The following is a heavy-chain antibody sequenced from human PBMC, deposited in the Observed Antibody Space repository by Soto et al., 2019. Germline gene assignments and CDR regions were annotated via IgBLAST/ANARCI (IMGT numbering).Heavy chain of an antibody. J-gene: IGHJ4*02. CDR1: GVSINSGDNF. CDR2: IYYTGST. D-gene: IGHD6-19*01. Sequence: SETLSLTCTVSGVSINSGDNFWSWIRQPPGKGLEWMGYIYYTGSTYYNPSLNRRITMSVDMSKNQFSLRLTSVTAADTALYFCARAEFNSVWFPFDSWGQGAQVTVSS. CDR3: ARAEFNSVWFPFDS. V-gene: IGHV4-30-4*01.